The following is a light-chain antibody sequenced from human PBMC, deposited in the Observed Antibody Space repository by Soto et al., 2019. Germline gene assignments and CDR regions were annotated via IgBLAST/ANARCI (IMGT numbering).Light chain of an antibody. J-gene: IGKJ5*01. CDR3: QQRSNWPRT. CDR1: QSVSSY. V-gene: IGKV3-11*01. CDR2: DAS. Sequence: EIVLRQSPATLSLSPGERSSLSCGASQSVSSYLAWYQQKPGQAPRLLIYDASNRATGIPARFSGSGSGTDFTLTISSLEPEDFAVYYCQQRSNWPRTFGQGTRLEI.